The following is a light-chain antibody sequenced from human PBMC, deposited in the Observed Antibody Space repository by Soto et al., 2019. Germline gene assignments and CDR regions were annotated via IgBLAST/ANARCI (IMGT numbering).Light chain of an antibody. CDR1: SSDVGAYNF. Sequence: QSVLTQPASVSGSPGLSITISCTGTSSDVGAYNFVSWYQQHPDKAPKLMIFDVSNRPSGVSNRFSGSKSGNTASLTISGLQAEDEADYYCSSYTSSSTYVFGTGTKVTVL. J-gene: IGLJ1*01. CDR2: DVS. CDR3: SSYTSSSTYV. V-gene: IGLV2-14*03.